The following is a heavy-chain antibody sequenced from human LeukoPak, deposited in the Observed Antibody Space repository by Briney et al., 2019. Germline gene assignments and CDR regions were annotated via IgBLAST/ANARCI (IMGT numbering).Heavy chain of an antibody. J-gene: IGHJ3*02. CDR2: INSDGSTT. CDR1: EFTFSSYW. Sequence: AGGSLRLSCAASEFTFSSYWMHWVRQAPEEGLVWVSRINSDGSTTNYADSVKGRFTISRDNAKNTLYLQMNSLRDEDTAVYYCAREFRVLPDIWGQGTMVTVSS. D-gene: IGHD2-8*02. CDR3: AREFRVLPDI. V-gene: IGHV3-74*01.